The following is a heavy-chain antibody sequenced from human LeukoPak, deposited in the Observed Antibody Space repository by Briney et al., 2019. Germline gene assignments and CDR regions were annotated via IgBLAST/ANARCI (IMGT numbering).Heavy chain of an antibody. CDR1: GFNFDDYG. CDR3: ARDQGGTGSWYEGEGY. Sequence: PGGSLRLSCAASGFNFDDYGMSWVRHAPGKGLEWVCGVNWNGGRTMYVDSVKGRLTISRDKAKNSIYRQMNSLRAEDTALYYCARDQGGTGSWYEGEGYWGQGTLVTVSS. D-gene: IGHD6-13*01. CDR2: VNWNGGRT. J-gene: IGHJ4*02. V-gene: IGHV3-20*04.